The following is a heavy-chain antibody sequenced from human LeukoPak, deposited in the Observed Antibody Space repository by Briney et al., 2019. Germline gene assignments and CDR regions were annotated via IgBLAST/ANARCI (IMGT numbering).Heavy chain of an antibody. D-gene: IGHD3-10*01. CDR1: GYTFTGYY. CDR3: AREGGSGGYYNLLLHRTYYYYGMDV. J-gene: IGHJ6*02. Sequence: ASVKVSCKASGYTFTGYYMHWVRQAPGQGLEWMGWINPNSGGTNYAQKFQGRVTMTRDTSISTAYMELSRLRSDDTAVYYCAREGGSGGYYNLLLHRTYYYYGMDVWGQGTTVTVSS. CDR2: INPNSGGT. V-gene: IGHV1-2*02.